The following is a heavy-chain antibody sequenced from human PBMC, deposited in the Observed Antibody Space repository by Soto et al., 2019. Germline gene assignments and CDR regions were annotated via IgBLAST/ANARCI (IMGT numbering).Heavy chain of an antibody. J-gene: IGHJ6*02. CDR2: INPNSGGT. Sequence: ASVKVSCKASGYTFTGYYMHWVRQAPGQGLEWMGWINPNSGGTNYAQKFQGWVTMTRDTSISTAYMELSRLRSDDTAVYYCAIDLYDLGAPDYYYGMDVWGQGTTVTVSS. V-gene: IGHV1-2*04. D-gene: IGHD3-16*01. CDR3: AIDLYDLGAPDYYYGMDV. CDR1: GYTFTGYY.